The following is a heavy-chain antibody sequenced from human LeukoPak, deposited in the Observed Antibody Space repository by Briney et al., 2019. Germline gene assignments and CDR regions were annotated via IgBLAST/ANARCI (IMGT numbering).Heavy chain of an antibody. CDR3: AKSGYSGSYYSGY. Sequence: PGGSLRLSCAASGFTFSSYGMHWVRQAPGKGLQWVAFIRYDGSNKYYADSVKGRFTISRDNSKNTLYLQMNSLRAEDTAVYYCAKSGYSGSYYSGYWGQGTLVTVSS. D-gene: IGHD1-26*01. V-gene: IGHV3-30*02. J-gene: IGHJ4*02. CDR1: GFTFSSYG. CDR2: IRYDGSNK.